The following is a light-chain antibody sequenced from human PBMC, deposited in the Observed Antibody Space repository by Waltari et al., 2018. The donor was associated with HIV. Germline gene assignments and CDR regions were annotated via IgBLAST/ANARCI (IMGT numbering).Light chain of an antibody. CDR3: SSYAGSNNWV. CDR2: EVS. V-gene: IGLV2-8*01. CDR1: SSDVGGYNC. Sequence: QSALTQPPSASGSPGQSVTISCTGTSSDVGGYNCVPWYQQHPGKAPKLMIYEVSKRPSGVPDRFSGSKSGNTASLTVSGLQAEDEADYYCSSYAGSNNWVFGGGTKLIVL. J-gene: IGLJ3*02.